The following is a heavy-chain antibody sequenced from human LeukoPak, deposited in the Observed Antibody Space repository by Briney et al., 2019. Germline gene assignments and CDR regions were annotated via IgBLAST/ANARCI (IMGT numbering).Heavy chain of an antibody. D-gene: IGHD5-18*01. Sequence: GESLRLSCVDSEFTFSRYWMHWVRQAPGEGLVWVSRINIDGSTTNYADSVKGRFTISRDNAKNTLYLQMNSLRAEDTAVYYCAKDRNGYSYGCFDYWGQGTLVTVSS. CDR2: INIDGSTT. CDR1: EFTFSRYW. CDR3: AKDRNGYSYGCFDY. V-gene: IGHV3-74*01. J-gene: IGHJ4*02.